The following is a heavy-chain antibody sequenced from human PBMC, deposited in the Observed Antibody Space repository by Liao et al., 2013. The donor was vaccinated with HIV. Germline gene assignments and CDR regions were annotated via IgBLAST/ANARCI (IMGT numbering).Heavy chain of an antibody. CDR1: GGSISIGSYY. Sequence: QVQLQESGPGLVKPSQTLSLTCTVSGGSISIGSYYWSWIRQPAGKGLEWIGRISTSGSGSATYNPSLKTRVSMSWDSSRSRFSLNLNSFSAADTAVYYCARDRGFFDNWGQGILVSASS. CDR3: ARDRGFFDN. D-gene: IGHD3-10*01. V-gene: IGHV4-61*02. J-gene: IGHJ4*02. CDR2: ISTSGSGSA.